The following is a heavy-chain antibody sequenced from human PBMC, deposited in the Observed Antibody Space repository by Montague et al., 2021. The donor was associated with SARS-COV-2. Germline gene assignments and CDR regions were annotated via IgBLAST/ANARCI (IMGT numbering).Heavy chain of an antibody. V-gene: IGHV6-1*01. CDR2: TYYTSKWYN. CDR3: AREVDNYFGY. J-gene: IGHJ4*02. Sequence: CAISGDSVSNNRAAWNWVRQSPSRGLEWLGRTYYTSKWYNDYALFVKSRITINPDASKNQVSLRLNSVTPEDMAIYFCAREVDNYFGYWGQGTLVTVSS. D-gene: IGHD3-9*01. CDR1: GDSVSNNRAA.